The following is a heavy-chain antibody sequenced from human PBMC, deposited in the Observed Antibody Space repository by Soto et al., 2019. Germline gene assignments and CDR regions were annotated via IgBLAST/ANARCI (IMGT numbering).Heavy chain of an antibody. CDR1: GYSITNHD. CDR3: ARRASGGGDYWYFDL. V-gene: IGHV1-3*01. J-gene: IGHJ2*01. Sequence: QVQLVQSGTEVKKPGASVKVSCKASGYSITNHDMHWGRQAPGQRLEWMGWINAGNGNTKYSQKFQGRVTITGDTSANTADMELSGLRSEDTAVYYCARRASGGGDYWYFDLWGRGTLVTVSS. CDR2: INAGNGNT. D-gene: IGHD3-10*01.